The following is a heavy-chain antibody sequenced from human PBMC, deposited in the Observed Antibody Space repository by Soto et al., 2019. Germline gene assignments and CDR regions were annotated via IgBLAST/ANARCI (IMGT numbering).Heavy chain of an antibody. V-gene: IGHV1-24*01. CDR1: GYTLTELS. J-gene: IGHJ4*02. CDR2: FDPEDGET. D-gene: IGHD3-9*01. Sequence: ASVKVSCKVSGYTLTELSMHWVRQAPGKGLEWMGGFDPEDGETIYAQKFQGRVTMTEDTSTDTAYMELSSLRSEDTAVYYCATPGEVLRFFDWLSNVLPLHTWGRETLFTFS. CDR3: ATPGEVLRFFDWLSNVLPLHT.